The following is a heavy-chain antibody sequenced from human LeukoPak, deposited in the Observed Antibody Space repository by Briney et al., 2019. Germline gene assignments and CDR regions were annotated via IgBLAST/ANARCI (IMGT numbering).Heavy chain of an antibody. CDR3: ARDGSGVDYYYMDV. D-gene: IGHD2-15*01. CDR1: GYTFTGYY. Sequence: GASVKVSCKASGYTFTGYYMHWVRQAPGQGLERMGWINPNSGGTNYAQKFQGRVTMTRDTSISTAYMELSRLRSDDTAVYYCARDGSGVDYYYMDVWGKGTPVTVSS. CDR2: INPNSGGT. V-gene: IGHV1-2*02. J-gene: IGHJ6*03.